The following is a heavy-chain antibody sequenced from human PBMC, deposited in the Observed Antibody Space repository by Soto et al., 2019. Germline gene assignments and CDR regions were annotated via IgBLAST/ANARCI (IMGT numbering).Heavy chain of an antibody. CDR3: ARDSSVYYYVFDY. V-gene: IGHV3-33*01. CDR2: IWYDGSNK. J-gene: IGHJ4*02. D-gene: IGHD3-10*02. Sequence: PGGSLRLSCAASGFTFSSYGMHWVRQAPGKGLEWVAVIWYDGSNKYYADSVKGRFTISRDNSKNTLYLQMNSLRAEDTAVYYCARDSSVYYYVFDYWGQGTLVTVSS. CDR1: GFTFSSYG.